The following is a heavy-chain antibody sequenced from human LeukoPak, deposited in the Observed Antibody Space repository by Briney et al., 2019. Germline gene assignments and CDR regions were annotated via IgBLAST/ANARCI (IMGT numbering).Heavy chain of an antibody. J-gene: IGHJ4*02. Sequence: GSLGLSCEASGFIFSRDSMNWVRQAPGKGLEWISYISHDSGVRYYADSVRGRFTISRDNAKNSLHLQMHSLRAEDTAVYYCVRDNPRCCGVVPANIDDYWGQGTLVTVSS. V-gene: IGHV3-48*01. CDR1: GFIFSRDS. CDR2: ISHDSGVR. D-gene: IGHD2-15*01. CDR3: VRDNPRCCGVVPANIDDY.